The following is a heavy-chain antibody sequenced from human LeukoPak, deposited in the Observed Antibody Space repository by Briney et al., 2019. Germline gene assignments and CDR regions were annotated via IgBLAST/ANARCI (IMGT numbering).Heavy chain of an antibody. Sequence: PGESLQISCKGSGSSFANYWIGWVRQPPGKGLEWMGIIYPGDSDTRYSPSFQGQVTISADKSINTAYLQWSSLQASDTAIYYCARRGDYSGWFDPWGQGTLVTVSS. V-gene: IGHV5-51*01. CDR2: IYPGDSDT. CDR3: ARRGDYSGWFDP. CDR1: GSSFANYW. D-gene: IGHD3-10*01. J-gene: IGHJ5*01.